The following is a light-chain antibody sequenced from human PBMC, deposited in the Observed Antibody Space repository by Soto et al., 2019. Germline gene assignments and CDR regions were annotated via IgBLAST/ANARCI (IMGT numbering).Light chain of an antibody. CDR1: QRISGY. V-gene: IGKV3-15*01. Sequence: DIVLTQSPATLSLSAGQSATLSCRASQRISGYLAWYQQKTGQAPRLLIYAESTRATGIPARLSGSGSGTELNLTISRLQSEDFAVYYCQKYYRWPQTCGQGTKVDIK. CDR3: QKYYRWPQT. CDR2: AES. J-gene: IGKJ1*01.